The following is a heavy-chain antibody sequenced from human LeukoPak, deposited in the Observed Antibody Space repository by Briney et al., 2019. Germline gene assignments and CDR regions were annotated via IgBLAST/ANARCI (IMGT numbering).Heavy chain of an antibody. J-gene: IGHJ4*02. Sequence: SETLSLTCTVSGGSIRSYYWSWIRQPPGKGLEGIGYIYYSGRTNYNPALKSRVSISVDTSKNQFSLKLSSVTAADTAVYYCARTGSTVTMLYPFDHWGQGTLVTVSS. CDR2: IYYSGRT. D-gene: IGHD4-17*01. CDR3: ARTGSTVTMLYPFDH. V-gene: IGHV4-59*01. CDR1: GGSIRSYY.